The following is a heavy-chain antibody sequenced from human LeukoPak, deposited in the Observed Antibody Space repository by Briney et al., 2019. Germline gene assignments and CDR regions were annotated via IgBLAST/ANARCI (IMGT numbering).Heavy chain of an antibody. CDR2: VYYSGST. CDR1: GGSISSGGYY. Sequence: SQTLSLTCTVSGGSISSGGYYWSWIRQHPGKGLEWIGYVYYSGSTYYNPSLKSRVTISVDTSKNQFSLKLSSVTVADTAVYYCARGSSGYYDILTAHPPLLWGQGTLVTVSS. D-gene: IGHD3-9*01. J-gene: IGHJ4*02. V-gene: IGHV4-31*03. CDR3: ARGSSGYYDILTAHPPLL.